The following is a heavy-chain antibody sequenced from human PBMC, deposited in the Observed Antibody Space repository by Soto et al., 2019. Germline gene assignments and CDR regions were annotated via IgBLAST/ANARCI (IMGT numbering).Heavy chain of an antibody. CDR1: GFTVNSYY. D-gene: IGHD1-26*01. V-gene: IGHV3-53*02. J-gene: IGHJ6*02. Sequence: EVQVLATGGGLIQPGGSLRLSCAASGFTVNSYYMSWVRQAPGEGLQWVSITNTGGTTYYADSAKGRFTFSRDNSKNTLYLQINSLRAEDTAVYYCAKGDGFILDLWGQGPTVSVS. CDR2: TNTGGTT. CDR3: AKGDGFILDL.